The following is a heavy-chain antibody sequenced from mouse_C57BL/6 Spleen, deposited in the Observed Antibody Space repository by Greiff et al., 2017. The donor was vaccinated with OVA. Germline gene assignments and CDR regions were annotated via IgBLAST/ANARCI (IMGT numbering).Heavy chain of an antibody. Sequence: LVESGPELVKPGASVKISCKASGYAFSSSWMNWVKQRPGKGLEWIGRIYPGDGDTNYNGKFKGKATLTADKSSSTAYMQLSSLTSEDSAVYFCARGHDYDAWFAYWGQGTLVTVSA. CDR2: IYPGDGDT. D-gene: IGHD2-4*01. V-gene: IGHV1-82*01. CDR3: ARGHDYDAWFAY. J-gene: IGHJ3*01. CDR1: GYAFSSSW.